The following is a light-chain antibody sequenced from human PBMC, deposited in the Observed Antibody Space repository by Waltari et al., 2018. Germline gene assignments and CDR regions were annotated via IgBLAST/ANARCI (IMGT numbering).Light chain of an antibody. CDR1: QSVSSN. V-gene: IGKV3-15*01. J-gene: IGKJ2*01. Sequence: EIVMTQSPATLSVSPGERATLSCRASQSVSSNLAWYQQKPGQAPRLLIYGASTRVTGIPARFSGSGSGTEFTLTITSLRSEDFAVYYCQQYDNWPPYTFCQGTKLEIK. CDR2: GAS. CDR3: QQYDNWPPYT.